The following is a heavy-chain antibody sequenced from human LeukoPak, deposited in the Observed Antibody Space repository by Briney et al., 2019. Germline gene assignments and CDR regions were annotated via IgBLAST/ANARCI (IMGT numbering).Heavy chain of an antibody. CDR2: IKSKTDGGTT. V-gene: IGHV3-15*01. CDR3: TTTLYYDSSGYWHAFDI. J-gene: IGHJ3*02. CDR1: GFTFSNAW. D-gene: IGHD3-22*01. Sequence: NAGGSLRLSCAASGFTFSNAWMSWVRQAPGKGLEWVGRIKSKTDGGTTDYAAPVKGRFTISRDDSKNTLYLQMNSLKTEDTAVYYCTTTLYYDSSGYWHAFDIWGQGTMVTVSS.